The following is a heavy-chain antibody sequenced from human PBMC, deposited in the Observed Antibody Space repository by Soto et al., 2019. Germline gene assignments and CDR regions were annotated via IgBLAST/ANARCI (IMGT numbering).Heavy chain of an antibody. CDR3: AKGDTLGMVLISATITN. CDR2: ISGSGGST. CDR1: GFTFSSYA. J-gene: IGHJ1*01. D-gene: IGHD5-12*01. Sequence: GGSLRLSCAASGFTFSSYAMSWVRQAPGKGLEWVSAISGSGGSTYYADSVKGRFTISRDNSKNTLYLQMNSLSAEDTAVYYCAKGDTLGMVLISATITNWGQGTLVTVSS. V-gene: IGHV3-23*01.